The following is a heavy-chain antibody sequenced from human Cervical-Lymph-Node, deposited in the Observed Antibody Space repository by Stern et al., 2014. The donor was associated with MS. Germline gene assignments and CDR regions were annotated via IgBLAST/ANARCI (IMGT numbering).Heavy chain of an antibody. J-gene: IGHJ4*02. D-gene: IGHD1-26*01. Sequence: VQLVESGPGLVKPSETLSLTCTVSGGSISSYFWSWIRQPPGKGLEWIGSIYYSGSTNYNPSLKSRVTISVDTSKNQFSLKLSSVTAADTAVYYCAREGIVGATPSFDYWGQGTLVTVSS. CDR3: AREGIVGATPSFDY. CDR1: GGSISSYF. V-gene: IGHV4-59*01. CDR2: IYYSGST.